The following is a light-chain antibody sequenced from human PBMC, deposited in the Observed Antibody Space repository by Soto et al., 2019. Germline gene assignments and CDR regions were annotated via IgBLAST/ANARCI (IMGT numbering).Light chain of an antibody. V-gene: IGKV3-15*01. CDR1: QSVSSN. CDR3: QQYNNWPPFT. CDR2: GAS. J-gene: IGKJ3*01. Sequence: EIVMTKSPATLSVSPGERATLSCRASQSVSSNLAWYQQIPGQAPRLLIYGASTRATGIPARFSGSGSGTEFTLIISSLQSEDFAVYYCQQYNNWPPFTFGPGTKVDIK.